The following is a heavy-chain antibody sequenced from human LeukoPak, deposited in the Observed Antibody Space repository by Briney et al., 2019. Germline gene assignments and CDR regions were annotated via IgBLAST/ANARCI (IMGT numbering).Heavy chain of an antibody. J-gene: IGHJ6*02. CDR3: ARETYCSSTSCYVYYYGMDV. Sequence: GGSLRLSCAASGFSFNSYSMNWVRQAPGKGLEWVSSISSSSSYIYYADSVKGRFTISRDNAKNSLYLQMNSLRAEDTAVYYCARETYCSSTSCYVYYYGMDVWGQGTTVTVSS. CDR2: ISSSSSYI. CDR1: GFSFNSYS. V-gene: IGHV3-21*01. D-gene: IGHD2-2*01.